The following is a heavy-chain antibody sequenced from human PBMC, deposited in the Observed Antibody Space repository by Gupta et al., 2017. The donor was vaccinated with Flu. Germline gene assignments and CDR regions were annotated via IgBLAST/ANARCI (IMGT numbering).Heavy chain of an antibody. D-gene: IGHD3-3*01. CDR1: GGSFSRYY. J-gene: IGHJ6*03. V-gene: IGHV4-34*01. CDR2: VNPTGST. CDR3: AREDERFFEWDGHNYYSYYMDV. Sequence: QVQLQQWGAGLLKPSETLSLTCAVYGGSFSRYYWTWIRQSPGKGLEWIGEVNPTGSTNYNPSLKSRVTISVDTSKNQFSLKLSSVTAADTAVYYCAREDERFFEWDGHNYYSYYMDVWGKGTTVSVSS.